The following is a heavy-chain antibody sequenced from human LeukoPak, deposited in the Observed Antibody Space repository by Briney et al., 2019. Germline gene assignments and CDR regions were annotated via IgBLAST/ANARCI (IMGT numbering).Heavy chain of an antibody. D-gene: IGHD6-13*01. V-gene: IGHV1-2*02. J-gene: IGHJ4*02. CDR2: INPNSGGT. CDR3: ARDNPYWGSRWYEGNFDY. CDR1: GYTFTAYY. Sequence: ASVKVSCKASGYTFTAYYMHWVRQAPGQGLEWMGWINPNSGGTNYAQKFQGRVTMTRDTSISTAYMELSRLRSDDTAVYFCARDNPYWGSRWYEGNFDYWGQGTLVTVSS.